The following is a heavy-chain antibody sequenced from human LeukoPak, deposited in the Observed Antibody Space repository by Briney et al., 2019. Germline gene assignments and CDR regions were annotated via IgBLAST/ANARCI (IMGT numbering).Heavy chain of an antibody. V-gene: IGHV3-23*01. J-gene: IGHJ5*02. D-gene: IGHD2-8*01. CDR3: ARGLVYLKEGWFDP. CDR2: ISGRGGST. Sequence: GGSLRLSCAASGFTFSSYAMSWVRQAPGKGLAGGSVISGRGGSTYYADFVKGRFTISRDNSKSTLYLEMNSLSAEDRAIYYCARGLVYLKEGWFDPWGQGTLVTVSS. CDR1: GFTFSSYA.